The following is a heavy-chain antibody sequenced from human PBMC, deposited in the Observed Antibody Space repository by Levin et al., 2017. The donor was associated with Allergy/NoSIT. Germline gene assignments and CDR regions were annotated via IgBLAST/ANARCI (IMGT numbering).Heavy chain of an antibody. CDR1: GGSISSYY. J-gene: IGHJ5*02. CDR3: ARWGGENWFDP. D-gene: IGHD3-16*01. Sequence: SETLSLTCTVSGGSISSYYWSWIRQPPGKGLEWIGYIYYSGSTNYNPSLKSRVTISVDTSKNQFSLKLSSVTAADTAVYYCARWGGENWFDPWGQGTLVTVSS. V-gene: IGHV4-59*08. CDR2: IYYSGST.